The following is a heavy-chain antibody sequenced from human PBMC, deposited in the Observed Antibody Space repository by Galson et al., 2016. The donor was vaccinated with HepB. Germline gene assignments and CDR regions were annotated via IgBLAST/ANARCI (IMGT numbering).Heavy chain of an antibody. CDR1: GFTFSDFD. J-gene: IGHJ4*02. Sequence: SLRLSCAASGFTFSDFDMHWVRQAPGEGLEWVAIISSHGGNKAYADSMKGRFTISIDNSKTTLYLEMASLRIDDTAVYYCARAAFGYNNGWPPWYDYWGQGALVSVSS. V-gene: IGHV3-30*04. D-gene: IGHD6-19*01. CDR2: ISSHGGNK. CDR3: ARAAFGYNNGWPPWYDY.